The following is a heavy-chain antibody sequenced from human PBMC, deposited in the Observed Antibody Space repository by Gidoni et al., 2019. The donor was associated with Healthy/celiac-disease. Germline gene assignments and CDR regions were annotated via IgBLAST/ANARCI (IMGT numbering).Heavy chain of an antibody. V-gene: IGHV3-30-3*01. D-gene: IGHD5-18*01. CDR1: GFTSSSYA. J-gene: IGHJ3*02. CDR2: ISYDGSNK. Sequence: QVQLVETGGGVVQPGRSLRLTSAASGFTSSSYAIHWVRQVPGKGLEWVAVISYDGSNKYYAYTVKGRFTISRDNSKNTLCLQMNSLRAKDTAVYYCARDTAMVPGAFDIWGQGTMVTVSS. CDR3: ARDTAMVPGAFDI.